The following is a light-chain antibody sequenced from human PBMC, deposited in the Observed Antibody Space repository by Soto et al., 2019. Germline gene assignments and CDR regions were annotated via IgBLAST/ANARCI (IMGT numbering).Light chain of an antibody. CDR2: AAS. CDR3: QQRSSWPLT. J-gene: IGKJ5*01. CDR1: QNVDSNY. V-gene: IGKV3D-20*02. Sequence: IVLTQSPGTLSLSPGERATLSCRASQNVDSNYLAWYQQKPGQAPRIIIFAASGRATGIPARFSGSGSGTDFTLTISSLEPEDFAIYYCQQRSSWPLTFGQGTRLENK.